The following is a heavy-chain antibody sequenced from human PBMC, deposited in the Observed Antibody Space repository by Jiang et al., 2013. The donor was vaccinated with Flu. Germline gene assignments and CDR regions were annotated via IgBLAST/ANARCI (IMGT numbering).Heavy chain of an antibody. CDR2: INTDGSST. V-gene: IGHV3-74*01. J-gene: IGHJ4*02. CDR3: ARFIAAAGMVY. D-gene: IGHD6-13*01. Sequence: GKGLVWVSRINTDGSSTTYADSVKGRFTISRDNAKNTLYLQMNSLRAEDTAVYYCARFIAAAGMVYWGHGNPGHRLL.